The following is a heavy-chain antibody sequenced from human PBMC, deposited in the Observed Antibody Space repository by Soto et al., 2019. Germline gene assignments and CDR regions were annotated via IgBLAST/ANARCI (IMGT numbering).Heavy chain of an antibody. CDR2: ISSSGTYR. D-gene: IGHD6-25*01. Sequence: GWSLRLSCAASGFTFNTYSMHWERQAPGKGLEWVSSISSSGTYRYYSGSLKGRSTISRDNANNSLYLQMNSLTAEDTAIYVCARGGRARGYDFYYYGMDVWGQGTKVTVSS. CDR3: ARGGRARGYDFYYYGMDV. V-gene: IGHV3-21*01. CDR1: GFTFNTYS. J-gene: IGHJ6*02.